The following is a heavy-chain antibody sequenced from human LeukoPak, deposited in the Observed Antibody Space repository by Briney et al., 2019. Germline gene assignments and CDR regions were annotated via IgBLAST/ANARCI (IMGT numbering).Heavy chain of an antibody. CDR1: GGSISSGGYY. D-gene: IGHD5-12*01. Sequence: SQTLSLTCTVSGGSISSGGYYWSWIRQHPGKGLEWIGYIYYSGSTYYNPSLKSRVTISVDTSKNQFSLKLSSVTAEDTAVYYYARDPRYSGYDYFDYWGQGTLVTVSS. J-gene: IGHJ4*02. CDR3: ARDPRYSGYDYFDY. V-gene: IGHV4-31*03. CDR2: IYYSGST.